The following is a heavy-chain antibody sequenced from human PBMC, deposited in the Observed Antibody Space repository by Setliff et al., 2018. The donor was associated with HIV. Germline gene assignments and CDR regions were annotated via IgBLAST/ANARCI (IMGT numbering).Heavy chain of an antibody. V-gene: IGHV3-48*02. D-gene: IGHD3-10*01. CDR3: ARDPLPDFRGWCY. CDR2: ISTSGSTI. J-gene: IGHJ4*02. Sequence: TGGSLRLSCEASGFTFSIYNMNWVRQAPGKGLEWVSYISTSGSTIYYADAVKGRFTISRDNGKKSLYLQMDSLRDEDTAVYYCARDPLPDFRGWCYWGQGTLVTVSS. CDR1: GFTFSIYN.